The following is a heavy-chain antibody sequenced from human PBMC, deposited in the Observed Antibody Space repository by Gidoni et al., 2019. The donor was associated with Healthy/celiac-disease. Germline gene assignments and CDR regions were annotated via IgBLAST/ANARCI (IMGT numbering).Heavy chain of an antibody. J-gene: IGHJ4*02. Sequence: EVQLVESGGGVVQPGRSMRLSCAASGFTFDDYAMHWVRQAPGKGLEWVSGISWNSGSIGYADSVKGRFTISRDNAKNSLYLQMNSLRAEDTALYYCAKVRHRSGYGNFDYWGQGTLVTVSS. CDR2: ISWNSGSI. CDR3: AKVRHRSGYGNFDY. D-gene: IGHD3-22*01. CDR1: GFTFDDYA. V-gene: IGHV3-9*01.